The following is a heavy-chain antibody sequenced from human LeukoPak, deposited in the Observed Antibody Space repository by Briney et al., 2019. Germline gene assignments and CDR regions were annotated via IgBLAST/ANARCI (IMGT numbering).Heavy chain of an antibody. CDR2: IYPGDSDT. J-gene: IGHJ4*02. D-gene: IGHD6-6*01. CDR3: ARQIDFSTSSEVY. Sequence: GESLKISCKGSGYSFTSYWIGWVRQPPGKGLEWMGIIYPGDSDTKYSPSFQGLVTISADKSISTGYLQWTSLKASDTAMYYCARQIDFSTSSEVYWGQGTLVTVSS. CDR1: GYSFTSYW. V-gene: IGHV5-51*01.